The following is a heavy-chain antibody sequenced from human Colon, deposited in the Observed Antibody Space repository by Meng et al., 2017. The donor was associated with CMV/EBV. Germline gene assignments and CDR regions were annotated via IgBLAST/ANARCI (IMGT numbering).Heavy chain of an antibody. J-gene: IGHJ3*02. CDR2: ISNTGAM. D-gene: IGHD6-13*01. Sequence: GGSLRLSCAASGFTFSSYWMSWVRQAPGKGLEWVSYISNTGAMYYADSVKGRFTISRDNARNSLYLQMNSLRAEDTAVYYCAVEYTGSRQNAFDIWGQGTLVTVSS. CDR1: GFTFSSYW. V-gene: IGHV3-69-1*02. CDR3: AVEYTGSRQNAFDI.